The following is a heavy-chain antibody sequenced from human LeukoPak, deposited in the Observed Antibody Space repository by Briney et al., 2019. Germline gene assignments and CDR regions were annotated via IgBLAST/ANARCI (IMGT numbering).Heavy chain of an antibody. CDR1: GGSFSGYY. CDR2: INHSGST. V-gene: IGHV4-34*01. Sequence: SETLSLTCAVYGGSFSGYYWSWIRQPPGKGLEWIGEINHSGSTKYNPSLKSQVTISVDTSKNQFSLKLSSVTAADTAVYYCARDSYYGSGYRFDPWGQGTLVTVSS. J-gene: IGHJ5*02. CDR3: ARDSYYGSGYRFDP. D-gene: IGHD3-10*01.